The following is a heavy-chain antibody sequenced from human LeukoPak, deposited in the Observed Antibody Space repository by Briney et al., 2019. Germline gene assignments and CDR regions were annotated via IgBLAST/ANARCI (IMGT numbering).Heavy chain of an antibody. CDR1: GFTFSSYA. D-gene: IGHD5-12*01. CDR2: ISGSGGST. CDR3: AKDLYSGYDDRFPYVN. Sequence: GGSLRLSCAASGFTFSSYAMSWVRQAPGKGLEWVSAISGSGGSTYYADSVKGRFTISRDNSKNTLYLQMNSLRAEDTAVYYCAKDLYSGYDDRFPYVNWGQGTLVTVSS. V-gene: IGHV3-23*01. J-gene: IGHJ4*02.